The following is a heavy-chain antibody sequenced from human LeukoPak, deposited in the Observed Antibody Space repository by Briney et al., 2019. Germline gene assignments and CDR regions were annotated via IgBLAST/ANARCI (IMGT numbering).Heavy chain of an antibody. Sequence: GGSLRLSCAASGITVSSNYMSWVRQAPGKGLEWVSVIYSGGSTYYADSVKGRSTISRDTSKNTLYLQMNSLRAEDTAVYYCAKDQSSGYFDYCGQGTLVTVSS. V-gene: IGHV3-66*02. J-gene: IGHJ4*02. CDR1: GITVSSNY. D-gene: IGHD6-19*01. CDR2: IYSGGST. CDR3: AKDQSSGYFDY.